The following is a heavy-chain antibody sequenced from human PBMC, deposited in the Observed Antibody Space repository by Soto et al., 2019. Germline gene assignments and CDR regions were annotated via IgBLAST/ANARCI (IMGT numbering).Heavy chain of an antibody. Sequence: PSETLSLTCTVSGGSISSSTYYWDWIRQPPGKGLEWIGAMYYTGNKNYNPSLESRVTMSVDTSKNQFSLKLSSVTPTDTAVYYCAGRSSSSLGSLFDPCGRGILVTVSS. CDR1: GGSISSSTYY. J-gene: IGHJ5*02. D-gene: IGHD6-6*01. CDR2: MYYTGNK. CDR3: AGRSSSSLGSLFDP. V-gene: IGHV4-39*01.